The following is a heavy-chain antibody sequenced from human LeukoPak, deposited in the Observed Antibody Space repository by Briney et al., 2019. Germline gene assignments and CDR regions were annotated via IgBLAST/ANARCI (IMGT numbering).Heavy chain of an antibody. V-gene: IGHV3-74*01. CDR3: ARGGSYLSAFDI. J-gene: IGHJ3*02. CDR2: INDDGRST. CDR1: GFTFSSYW. Sequence: GGSLRLSCAASGFTFSSYWMHWVRQAPGKGLVGVSRINDDGRSTSYADSVKGRFTISRDNAKNTLYLQMNSLRAEDTAVYYCARGGSYLSAFDIWGQGTMVTVSS. D-gene: IGHD1-26*01.